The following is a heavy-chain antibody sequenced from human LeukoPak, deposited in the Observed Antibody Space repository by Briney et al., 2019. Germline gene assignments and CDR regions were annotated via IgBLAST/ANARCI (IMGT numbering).Heavy chain of an antibody. D-gene: IGHD3-22*01. J-gene: IGHJ3*01. V-gene: IGHV4-34*01. CDR2: INHSGTT. Sequence: PSETLSLTCTVSGGSFTEYFWSWIRQPPRKGLEWIGDINHSGTTTYTSSFKSRVSMSVDTPKRQVSLKLSSVTAADTAVYYCSRGGKNVMRLLRVDAFDLWGQGTLVTVSP. CDR3: SRGGKNVMRLLRVDAFDL. CDR1: GGSFTEYF.